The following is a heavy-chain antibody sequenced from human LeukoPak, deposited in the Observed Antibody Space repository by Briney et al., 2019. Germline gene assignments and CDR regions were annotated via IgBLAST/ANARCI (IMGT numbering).Heavy chain of an antibody. Sequence: PGGSLGLSCAASGFTFSSYAMSWVRQAPGKGLEWVSSISGGGGSTYYADSVKGRFTISRDNSKNMMYLQMDSLRAEDTAVYYCAKDGRASWFDPRGQGNLVTVSS. J-gene: IGHJ5*02. CDR2: ISGGGGST. CDR1: GFTFSSYA. D-gene: IGHD1-1*01. V-gene: IGHV3-23*01. CDR3: AKDGRASWFDP.